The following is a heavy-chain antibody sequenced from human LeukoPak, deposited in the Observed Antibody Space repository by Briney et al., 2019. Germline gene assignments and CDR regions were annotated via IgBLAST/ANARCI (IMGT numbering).Heavy chain of an antibody. D-gene: IGHD5-12*01. V-gene: IGHV3-21*01. J-gene: IGHJ4*02. CDR1: AFTFSTNS. Sequence: GGSLRLSCAPPAFTFSTNSTTRARQAPGNGLEWVSSIINSSSSIYDADSVKGRFTITRDNAKNSLYLQMNSLRDEDTAVYYCARIVATIHFDYWGQGTLVTVSS. CDR2: IINSSSSI. CDR3: ARIVATIHFDY.